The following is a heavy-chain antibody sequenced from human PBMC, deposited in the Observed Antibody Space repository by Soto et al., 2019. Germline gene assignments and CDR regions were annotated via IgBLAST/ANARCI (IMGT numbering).Heavy chain of an antibody. J-gene: IGHJ3*02. CDR2: INPNSGGT. Sequence: QVQLVQSGAEVKKPGASVKVSCKASGYTFTGYYMHWVRQAPGQGLEWMGWINPNSGGTNYAQKFQGWVTMTRDTSISTAYMELSRLRSDDTAVYYCAREEQQLSGGHAFDIWGQGTMVTVSS. CDR3: AREEQQLSGGHAFDI. V-gene: IGHV1-2*04. CDR1: GYTFTGYY. D-gene: IGHD6-13*01.